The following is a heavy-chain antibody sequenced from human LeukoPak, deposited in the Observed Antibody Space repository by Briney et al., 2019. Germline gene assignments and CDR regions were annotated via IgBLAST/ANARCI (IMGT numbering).Heavy chain of an antibody. CDR2: INPNSGDT. J-gene: IGHJ3*01. D-gene: IGHD5-12*01. V-gene: IGHV1-2*02. CDR3: ARVDSGHDYGPS. CDR1: GYTFTGYY. Sequence: ASVKVSCKASGYTFTGYYMHWVRQAPGQGLEWMGWINPNSGDTDYAQKFQGRVIVTRDTSISTAYMEVSRLRSDDTAVYYCARVDSGHDYGPSWGQGTTVTVSS.